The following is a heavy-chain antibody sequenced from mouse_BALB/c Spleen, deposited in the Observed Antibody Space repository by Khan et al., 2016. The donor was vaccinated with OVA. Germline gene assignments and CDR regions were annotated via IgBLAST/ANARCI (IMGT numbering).Heavy chain of an antibody. D-gene: IGHD2-10*01. Sequence: QVQLKESGPGLVAPSQSLSITCTISGFSLANYGVHWVRQPPGKGLEWLVVIWSDGTTTYNSALISRLSIITDNSKSQAFLKMISLQTDDTGMYYCARQPYYHYDVMDYWGQGTSVTVSS. V-gene: IGHV2-6-1*01. J-gene: IGHJ4*01. CDR3: ARQPYYHYDVMDY. CDR1: GFSLANYG. CDR2: IWSDGTT.